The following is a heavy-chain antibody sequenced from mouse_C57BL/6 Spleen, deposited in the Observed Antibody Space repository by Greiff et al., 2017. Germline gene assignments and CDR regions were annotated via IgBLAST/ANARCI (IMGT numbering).Heavy chain of an antibody. Sequence: QVQLQQSGAELARPGASVKLSCKASGYTFTSYGISWVKQRTGQGLEWIGEIYPRSGNTYYNVKFKGKATLTADKSSSTAYMELRSLTSEDSAVYFCARGYSNYVGFDYWGQGTTLTGSS. J-gene: IGHJ2*01. CDR3: ARGYSNYVGFDY. CDR2: IYPRSGNT. D-gene: IGHD2-5*01. CDR1: GYTFTSYG. V-gene: IGHV1-81*01.